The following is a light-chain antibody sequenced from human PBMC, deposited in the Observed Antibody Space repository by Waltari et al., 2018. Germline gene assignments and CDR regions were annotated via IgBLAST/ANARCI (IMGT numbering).Light chain of an antibody. CDR2: WAS. V-gene: IGKV4-1*01. CDR1: QSVLYSSNNKNY. CDR3: QQYYSTPYT. J-gene: IGKJ2*01. Sequence: DIVMTQSPDSLAVSLGERATINCKYSQSVLYSSNNKNYLAWYKQKPGQPPKRLIYWASTRESGVPDRFSGSGSGTDFTLTISSLQAEDVAVYYCQQYYSTPYTFGQGTKLEIK.